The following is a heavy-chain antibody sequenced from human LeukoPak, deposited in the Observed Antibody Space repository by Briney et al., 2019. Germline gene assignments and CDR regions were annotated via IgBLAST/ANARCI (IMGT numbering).Heavy chain of an antibody. CDR1: GFSFSGYA. CDR2: VSDSGVNT. J-gene: IGHJ4*02. D-gene: IGHD6-19*01. V-gene: IGHV3-23*01. CDR3: AKDISSGWYYFDY. Sequence: GGSLRLSCEASGFSFSGYAMSWVRQAPGKGLDWVSGVSDSGVNTYYADSVKGRFTISRDNSKNTLYLQMNSLRAEDTAVYYCAKDISSGWYYFDYWGQGTLVTVSS.